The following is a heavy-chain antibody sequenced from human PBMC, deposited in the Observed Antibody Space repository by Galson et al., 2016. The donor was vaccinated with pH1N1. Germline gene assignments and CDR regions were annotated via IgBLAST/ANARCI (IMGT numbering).Heavy chain of an antibody. V-gene: IGHV1-69*02. Sequence: SVKVSCKASGGTFTSYTITWVRQAPGQGLEWMGRMIPILGLSNYAQKFQGRVTITADKSRSTAYMELSSLKSEDMAVYFCARARGHAAMDPFDFWGQGTLVTVSS. CDR2: MIPILGLS. CDR3: ARARGHAAMDPFDF. J-gene: IGHJ4*02. CDR1: GGTFTSYT. D-gene: IGHD5-18*01.